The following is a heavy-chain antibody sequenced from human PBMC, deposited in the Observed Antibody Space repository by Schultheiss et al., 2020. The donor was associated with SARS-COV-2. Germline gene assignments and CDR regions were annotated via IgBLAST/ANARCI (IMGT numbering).Heavy chain of an antibody. CDR1: GGSVSSGSYY. D-gene: IGHD2-2*03. CDR2: IYFSGST. J-gene: IGHJ4*02. Sequence: SETLSLTCTDSGGSVSSGSYYWSWIRQPPGKGLEYIGYIYFSGSTNYNPSLKSRVTMSIDTSKNQFSLKLNSVTAADTAVYYCASMDNIWVFDYWGQGALVTVSS. V-gene: IGHV4-61*01. CDR3: ASMDNIWVFDY.